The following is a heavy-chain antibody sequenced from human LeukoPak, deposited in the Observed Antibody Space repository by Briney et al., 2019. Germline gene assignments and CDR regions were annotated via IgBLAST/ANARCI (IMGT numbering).Heavy chain of an antibody. V-gene: IGHV3-74*01. CDR1: GFTFSNYW. CDR2: INSNGSST. CDR3: AKGGATICDN. J-gene: IGHJ4*02. D-gene: IGHD5-12*01. Sequence: GGSLRLSCAASGFTFSNYWMHWVRQASGKGLVWVSRINSNGSSTNYADSVKGRFTISRDNAKNTLYLQMSSLRAEDTAVYYCAKGGATICDNWGQGTLVTVSS.